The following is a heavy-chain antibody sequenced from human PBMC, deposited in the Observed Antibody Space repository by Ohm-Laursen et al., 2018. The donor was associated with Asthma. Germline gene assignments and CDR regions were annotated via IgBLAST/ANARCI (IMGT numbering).Heavy chain of an antibody. CDR1: GFTFSSYA. V-gene: IGHV3-23*01. CDR3: AKASRESCSGAVCYPLDY. CDR2: ITGGGGNT. Sequence: SLRLSCTASGFTFSSYAMAWVRQAPGKGLGWVSVITGGGGNTWYADSVKGRFTISRDNSKNTLYLQMNSLRAEDTAVYYCAKASRESCSGAVCYPLDYWGQGTLVTVSS. D-gene: IGHD2-8*02. J-gene: IGHJ4*02.